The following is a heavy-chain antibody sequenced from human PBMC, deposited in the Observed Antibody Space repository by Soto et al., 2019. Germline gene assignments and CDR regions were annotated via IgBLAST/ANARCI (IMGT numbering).Heavy chain of an antibody. CDR2: ISAHNGNT. CDR1: GYTFTSYG. D-gene: IGHD1-1*01. V-gene: IGHV1-18*01. CDR3: ARGRYGDY. J-gene: IGHJ4*02. Sequence: ASVKVSCKASGYTFTSYGITWVRQAPGQGLEWMGRISAHNGNTDYAQKLQGRVIVTRDTSTSTAYMELRSLRSDDTAVYYCARGRYGDYWGQGALVPVSS.